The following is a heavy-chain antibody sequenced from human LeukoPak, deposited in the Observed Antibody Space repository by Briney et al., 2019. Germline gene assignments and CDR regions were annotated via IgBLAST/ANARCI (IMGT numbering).Heavy chain of an antibody. V-gene: IGHV4-61*02. CDR3: AREEYCSGGSCYAP. D-gene: IGHD2-15*01. CDR1: GGSISSGSYY. CDR2: IYTSGST. J-gene: IGHJ5*02. Sequence: SQTLSLTCTVSGGSISSGSYYWSWIRQPAGKGLEWIGRIYTSGSTNYNPSLKSRVTISVDTSKNQFSLKLSSVTAADTAVYYCAREEYCSGGSCYAPWGQGTLVTVSS.